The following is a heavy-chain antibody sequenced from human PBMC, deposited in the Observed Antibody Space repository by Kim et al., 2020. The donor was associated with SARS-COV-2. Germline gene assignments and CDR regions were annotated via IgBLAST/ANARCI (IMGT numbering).Heavy chain of an antibody. Sequence: GGSLRLSCAASGFTFSSFCMHWVRHAPGKGLEWVSNIKQDGGERFYVDSVKGRLTISRDNAKNSLFLQMNSLRAEDTAVYYCVRDPYGDCSGSTDDY. CDR1: GFTFSSFC. CDR3: VRDPYGDCSGSTDDY. D-gene: IGHD2-15*01. J-gene: IGHJ4*01. V-gene: IGHV3-7*05. CDR2: IKQDGGER.